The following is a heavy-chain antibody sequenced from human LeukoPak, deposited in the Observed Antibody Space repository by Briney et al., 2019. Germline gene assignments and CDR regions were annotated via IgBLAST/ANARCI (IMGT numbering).Heavy chain of an antibody. CDR2: ISGSGSNK. Sequence: GGSLRLSCAASGFTYSDYFMTWIRQAPGKGLEWVSYISGSGSNKYYADSVKGRFTISRDNAKNSLYLQMNSLRVEDTAVYYCATSQSSVAGIVGDWGQGTLVTVSS. D-gene: IGHD6-19*01. V-gene: IGHV3-11*04. CDR3: ATSQSSVAGIVGD. J-gene: IGHJ4*02. CDR1: GFTYSDYF.